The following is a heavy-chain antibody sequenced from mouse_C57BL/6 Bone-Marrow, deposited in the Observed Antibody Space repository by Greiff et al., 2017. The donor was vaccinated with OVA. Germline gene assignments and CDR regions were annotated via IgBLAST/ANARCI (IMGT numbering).Heavy chain of an antibody. CDR1: GFTFSSYG. CDR2: ISSGGSYT. D-gene: IGHD4-1*01. J-gene: IGHJ2*01. CDR3: ARTGTRDY. Sequence: EVMLVESGGDLVKPGGSLKLSCAASGFTFSSYGMSWVRQTPDKRLEWVATISSGGSYTYYPDSVKGRFTISRDNAKNTLYLQMSRLKSEDTAMYYCARTGTRDYWGQGTTLTVSS. V-gene: IGHV5-6*02.